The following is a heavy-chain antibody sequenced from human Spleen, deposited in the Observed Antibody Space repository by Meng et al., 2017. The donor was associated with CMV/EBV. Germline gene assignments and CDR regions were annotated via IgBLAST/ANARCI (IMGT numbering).Heavy chain of an antibody. J-gene: IGHJ4*02. CDR2: INPSGGST. D-gene: IGHD4-11*01. V-gene: IGHV1-46*01. Sequence: YTFTSYYMHWVRQAPGQGLEWMGIINPSGGSTSYAQKFQGRVTMTRDTSTSTVYMELSSLRSEDTAVYYCARSYSNYVTPRYYFDYWGQGTLVTVSS. CDR1: YTFTSYY. CDR3: ARSYSNYVTPRYYFDY.